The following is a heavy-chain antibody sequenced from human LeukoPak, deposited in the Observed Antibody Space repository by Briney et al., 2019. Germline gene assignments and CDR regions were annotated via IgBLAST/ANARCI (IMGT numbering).Heavy chain of an antibody. V-gene: IGHV3-21*01. J-gene: IGHJ4*02. CDR1: GFTFKNYN. CDR3: ARDFIQAVAGTSLDY. CDR2: ISSSSDDI. Sequence: PGGSLRLSCAVSGFTFKNYNMNWVRQAPGKGLEWVSSISSSSDDINYADSVKGRFTISRDDAKSSLYLQMNSLRAEDTAVYYCARDFIQAVAGTSLDYWGQGTLVTVSS. D-gene: IGHD6-19*01.